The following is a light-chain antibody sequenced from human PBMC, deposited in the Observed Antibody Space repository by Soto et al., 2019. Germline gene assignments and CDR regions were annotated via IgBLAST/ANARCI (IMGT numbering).Light chain of an antibody. CDR1: GSDIAGYNY. V-gene: IGLV2-14*01. J-gene: IGLJ1*01. CDR2: EVT. Sequence: QSALTQPASVSGSLGQSITISCTGTGSDIAGYNYISWYQQLPGKAPKLMIYEVTIRPSGISNHFSGSKSGNTASRTISGLQAEDEADYFCTSFTSTSSLYVFGTGTKVTVL. CDR3: TSFTSTSSLYV.